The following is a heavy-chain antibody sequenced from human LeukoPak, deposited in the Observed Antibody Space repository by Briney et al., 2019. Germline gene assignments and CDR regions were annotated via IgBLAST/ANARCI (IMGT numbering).Heavy chain of an antibody. D-gene: IGHD6-6*01. CDR2: IIPIFGTA. CDR3: ARENIAATPYYYYYGMDV. CDR1: GGTFSSYA. Sequence: SVKVSCKASGGTFSSYAISWVRQAPGQGLEWMGGIIPIFGTANYAQKFQGRVTITADESTSTAYMELSSLRSEDTAVYYCARENIAATPYYYYYGMDVWGQGTTVTVSS. J-gene: IGHJ6*02. V-gene: IGHV1-69*13.